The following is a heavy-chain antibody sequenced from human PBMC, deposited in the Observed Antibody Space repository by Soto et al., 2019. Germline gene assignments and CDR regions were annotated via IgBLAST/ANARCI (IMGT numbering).Heavy chain of an antibody. D-gene: IGHD2-2*01. CDR1: GYTLTELS. CDR2: FDPEDGET. Sequence: ASVKVSCKVSGYTLTELSMHWVRQAPGKGLEWMGGFDPEDGETIYAQKFQGRVTMTEDTSTDTAYMELSSLRSEDTAVYYCATESGNCSSTSCVWWFDPWGQGTLVTVSS. V-gene: IGHV1-24*01. J-gene: IGHJ5*02. CDR3: ATESGNCSSTSCVWWFDP.